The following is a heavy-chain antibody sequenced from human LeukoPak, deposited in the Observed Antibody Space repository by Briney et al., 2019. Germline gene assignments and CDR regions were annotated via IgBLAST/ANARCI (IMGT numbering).Heavy chain of an antibody. Sequence: SETLSLTCAVYGGSFSGYYWSWIRQPPGEGLEWIGEINHSGSTNYNPSLKSRVTISVDTSKNQFSLKLSSVTAADTAVYYCARGRGDFWSGYYYYYGMDVWGQGTTVTVSS. CDR3: ARGRGDFWSGYYYYYGMDV. J-gene: IGHJ6*02. CDR1: GGSFSGYY. V-gene: IGHV4-34*01. D-gene: IGHD3-3*01. CDR2: INHSGST.